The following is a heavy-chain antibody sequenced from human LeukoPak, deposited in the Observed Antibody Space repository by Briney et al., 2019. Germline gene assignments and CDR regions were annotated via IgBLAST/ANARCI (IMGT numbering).Heavy chain of an antibody. CDR1: GFTFTTCW. CDR3: ARDAVDTANAV. Sequence: GGSLRLSCAASGFTFTTCWMHWVRQAPGKGLVWVSHINSDGSITSYADSVKGRFTISRDNAKNTLYLQMNSLRAEDTAVYYCARDAVDTANAVWGQGTTVTVSS. V-gene: IGHV3-74*01. D-gene: IGHD5-18*01. J-gene: IGHJ6*02. CDR2: INSDGSIT.